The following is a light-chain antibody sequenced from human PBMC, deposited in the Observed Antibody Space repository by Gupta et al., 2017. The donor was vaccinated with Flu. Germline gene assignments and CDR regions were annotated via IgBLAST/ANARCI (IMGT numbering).Light chain of an antibody. CDR2: DNH. CDR3: ATWDNSRSEMV. V-gene: IGLV1-51*01. CDR1: YSTIGINY. J-gene: IGLJ2*01. Sequence: QSVSPQPPSLSAAPGQMVTISCSGSYSTIGINYVSWYQQFPGTAPKLLIFDNHKRRTGIPDRFSGSKYGTSVTMGSTGLQTGEEADYYWATWDNSRSEMVFGGGTKLTVL.